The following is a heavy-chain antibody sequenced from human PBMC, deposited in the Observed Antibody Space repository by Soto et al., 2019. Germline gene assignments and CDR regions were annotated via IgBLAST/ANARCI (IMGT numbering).Heavy chain of an antibody. CDR3: ARPIPDAFDV. CDR2: IYPSDSDT. CDR1: GYRFTSDW. Sequence: GESLKISCAASGYRFTSDWIGWVRQMPGKGLEWVGIIYPSDSDTRYSPSFQGHVTISVDTFISTAYLQWSSLKASDTAMYYCARPIPDAFDVWGQGTMVTVSS. J-gene: IGHJ3*01. V-gene: IGHV5-51*01.